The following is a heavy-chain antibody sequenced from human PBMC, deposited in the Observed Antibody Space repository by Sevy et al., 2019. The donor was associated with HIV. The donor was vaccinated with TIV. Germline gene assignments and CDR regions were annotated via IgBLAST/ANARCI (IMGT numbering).Heavy chain of an antibody. J-gene: IGHJ6*02. CDR2: ISSSGSTI. Sequence: GGSLRLSCAASGFTFSSYEMNWVRQAPGKGLEWVSYISSSGSTIDYADSVKGRFTISRDNAKNSLYLQMNSLRAEDTAVYYCARDHIRLGDFWSGYNGMDVWGQGTTVTVSS. V-gene: IGHV3-48*03. CDR3: ARDHIRLGDFWSGYNGMDV. CDR1: GFTFSSYE. D-gene: IGHD3-3*01.